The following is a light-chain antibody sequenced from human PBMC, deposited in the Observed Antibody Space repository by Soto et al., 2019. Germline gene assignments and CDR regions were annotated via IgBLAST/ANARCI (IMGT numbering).Light chain of an antibody. CDR1: SSDVGFSNY. CDR3: SSYTSSNTDV. Sequence: QSVLTQPASVSGSPGQSITISCTGTSSDVGFSNYVSWYQQHPGKAPNLMISDVSNRPSGVSNRFSGSKSGNTASLTISGLQAEDEADYYCSSYTSSNTDVFGTGTKLTVL. CDR2: DVS. V-gene: IGLV2-14*01. J-gene: IGLJ1*01.